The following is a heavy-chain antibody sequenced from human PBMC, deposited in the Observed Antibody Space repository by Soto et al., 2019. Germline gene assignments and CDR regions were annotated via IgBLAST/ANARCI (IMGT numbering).Heavy chain of an antibody. Sequence: SETLSLTCTVSGGSISSGGYYWTWIRQHPGKVLEWIVYIYYSGSTYYNPSLKSRVTISFDTSNNQFSLNLSSVTASYTAVYYCARWVEVYLEYFDSWGQGTPVTVSS. V-gene: IGHV4-31*03. CDR3: ARWVEVYLEYFDS. D-gene: IGHD1-20*01. CDR1: GGSISSGGYY. J-gene: IGHJ4*02. CDR2: IYYSGST.